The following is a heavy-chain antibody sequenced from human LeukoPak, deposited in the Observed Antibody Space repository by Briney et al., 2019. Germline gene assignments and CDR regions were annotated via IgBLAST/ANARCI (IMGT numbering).Heavy chain of an antibody. CDR1: GFTFSAYA. CDR2: ITDDESNK. J-gene: IGHJ4*02. D-gene: IGHD1-26*01. CDR3: AKDIIHEVGATGGYFDY. Sequence: PGGSLRLSCAASGFTFSAYAMHWVRQAPGKGLEWVAVITDDESNKYYADSVKGRFTISRDNSKNTLYLQMNSLRAEDTAVYYCAKDIIHEVGATGGYFDYWGQGTLVTVSS. V-gene: IGHV3-30-3*01.